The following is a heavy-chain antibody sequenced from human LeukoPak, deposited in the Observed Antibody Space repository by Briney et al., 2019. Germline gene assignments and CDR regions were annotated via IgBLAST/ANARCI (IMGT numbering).Heavy chain of an antibody. D-gene: IGHD4-11*01. V-gene: IGHV3-21*01. J-gene: IGHJ5*02. Sequence: GGSMRLSCAVSGFTFSTYTMNWVRQAPGKGLEWVSSITSSSTYIYYADSVKGRFTISRDNAKNSLYLQMNSLRAEDTAVYYCARDLTVTSGCWFDAWGQGTLVTVSS. CDR1: GFTFSTYT. CDR3: ARDLTVTSGCWFDA. CDR2: ITSSSTYI.